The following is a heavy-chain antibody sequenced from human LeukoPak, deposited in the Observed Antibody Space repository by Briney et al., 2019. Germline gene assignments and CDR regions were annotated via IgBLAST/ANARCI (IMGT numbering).Heavy chain of an antibody. D-gene: IGHD3-10*01. Sequence: SVKVSCKASGGTFSSYAISWVRQAPGQGLEWMGRIIPILGIANYAQKFQGRVTITADKSTSTAYMELSSLRSEDTAVYYCARGVNSLPPFDAFDIWGQGTMVTVSS. V-gene: IGHV1-69*04. J-gene: IGHJ3*02. CDR2: IIPILGIA. CDR3: ARGVNSLPPFDAFDI. CDR1: GGTFSSYA.